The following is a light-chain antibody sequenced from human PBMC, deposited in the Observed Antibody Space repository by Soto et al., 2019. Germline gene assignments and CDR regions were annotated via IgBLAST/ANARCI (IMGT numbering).Light chain of an antibody. Sequence: DIPMTQSPSSLSASVGQRVTITCRASQGIGNFVAWFQKKPGKAPDLLIYAASTLHSGVPSRFSGTGSGTEFTLTISSLQPDDVAVYYCQKYNSAPRTFGQGTKVEIK. CDR1: QGIGNF. CDR3: QKYNSAPRT. CDR2: AAS. V-gene: IGKV1-27*01. J-gene: IGKJ1*01.